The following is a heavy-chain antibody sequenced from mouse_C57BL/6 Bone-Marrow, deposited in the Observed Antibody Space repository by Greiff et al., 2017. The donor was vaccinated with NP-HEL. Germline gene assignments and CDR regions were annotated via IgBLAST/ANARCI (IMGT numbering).Heavy chain of an antibody. J-gene: IGHJ4*01. CDR1: GYTFTDYY. Sequence: VQLLQSGAELVRPGASVKLSCKASGYTFTDYYINWVKQRPGQGLEWIARIYPGSGNTYYSEKFKGKATLTAEKSSSTAYMQLSSLTSEDSAVYFCAREGYDAMDYWGQGTSVTVSS. CDR3: AREGYDAMDY. V-gene: IGHV1-76*01. CDR2: IYPGSGNT.